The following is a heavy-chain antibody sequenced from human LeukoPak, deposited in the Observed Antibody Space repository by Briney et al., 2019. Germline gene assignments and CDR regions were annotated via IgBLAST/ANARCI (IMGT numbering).Heavy chain of an antibody. Sequence: PSETLSLTCAVYGGSFSGYYWSWIRQPPGKGLEWIGEINHSGSTNYNPSLKSRVTISVDTSKNQFSLKPSSVTAADTAVYYCARGPSGTVTTRIFDYWGQGTLVTVSS. J-gene: IGHJ4*02. CDR3: ARGPSGTVTTRIFDY. D-gene: IGHD4-17*01. V-gene: IGHV4-34*01. CDR2: INHSGST. CDR1: GGSFSGYY.